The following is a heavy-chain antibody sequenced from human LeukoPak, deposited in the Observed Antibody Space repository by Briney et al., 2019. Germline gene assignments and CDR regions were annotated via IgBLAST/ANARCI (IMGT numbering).Heavy chain of an antibody. CDR3: ARAESYYDFWSGSYGSTWFDP. CDR2: IYTSGST. Sequence: SQTLSLTCTVSGGSISSGDYYWSWIRQPAGKGLEWIGRIYTSGSTNYNPSLKSRVTISVDTSKNQFSLKLSSVTAADTAVYYCARAESYYDFWSGSYGSTWFDPWGQGTLVTVSS. D-gene: IGHD3-3*01. V-gene: IGHV4-61*02. CDR1: GGSISSGDYY. J-gene: IGHJ5*02.